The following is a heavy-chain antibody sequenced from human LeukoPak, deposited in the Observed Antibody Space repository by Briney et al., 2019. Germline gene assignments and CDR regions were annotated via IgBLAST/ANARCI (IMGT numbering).Heavy chain of an antibody. CDR3: ARDRGYTQDY. Sequence: SGGSLRLSCAASGFKFDDYGMSWVRQAPGKGLEWVSGINWNGGSTGYADSVKGRFTISRDNAKNTLYLQMNSLRAEDTAVYYCARDRGYTQDYWGQGTLVTVSS. V-gene: IGHV3-20*04. D-gene: IGHD5-12*01. CDR2: INWNGGST. J-gene: IGHJ4*02. CDR1: GFKFDDYG.